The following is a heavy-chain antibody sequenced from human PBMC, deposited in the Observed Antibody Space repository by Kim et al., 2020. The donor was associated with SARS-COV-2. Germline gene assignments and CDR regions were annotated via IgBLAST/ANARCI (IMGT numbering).Heavy chain of an antibody. CDR1: GYTFTSYY. CDR2: INPSGGST. D-gene: IGHD3-16*02. J-gene: IGHJ4*02. CDR3: AREGRLFGGVIVSYDY. V-gene: IGHV1-46*01. Sequence: ASVKVSCKASGYTFTSYYMHWVRQAPGQGLEWMGIINPSGGSTSYAQKFQGRVTMTRDTSTSTVYMELSSLRSEDTAVYYCAREGRLFGGVIVSYDYWGQGTLVTVSS.